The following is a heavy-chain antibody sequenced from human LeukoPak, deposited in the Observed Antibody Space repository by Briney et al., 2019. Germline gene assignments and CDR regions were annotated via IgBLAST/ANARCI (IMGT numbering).Heavy chain of an antibody. D-gene: IGHD5-24*01. V-gene: IGHV3-30*04. CDR1: GFTFSSYA. Sequence: GGSLRLSCAASGFTFSSYAMHWVRQAPGKGLEWVAVISYDGSNKYYADSVKGRFTISRDNSKNTLYLQMNSLRAEDTAVYYCAREPWMATISGTFGNFDYWGQGTLVTVSS. CDR3: AREPWMATISGTFGNFDY. CDR2: ISYDGSNK. J-gene: IGHJ4*02.